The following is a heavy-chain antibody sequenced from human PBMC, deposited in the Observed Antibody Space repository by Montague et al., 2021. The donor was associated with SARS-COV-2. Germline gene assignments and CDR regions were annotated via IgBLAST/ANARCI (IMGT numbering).Heavy chain of an antibody. CDR2: TNYRSKWTS. V-gene: IGHV6-1*01. Sequence: CAISGDSVWINTVAWNWIRQSPSGGLEWLGRTNYRSKWTSDYATSVEGRISIGPDTSKNQFFLHLRSVTPEDTGVYYCVRDTGSAQAGFDAWGQGTLVTVSS. CDR3: VRDTGSAQAGFDA. J-gene: IGHJ4*02. D-gene: IGHD4-17*01. CDR1: GDSVWINTVA.